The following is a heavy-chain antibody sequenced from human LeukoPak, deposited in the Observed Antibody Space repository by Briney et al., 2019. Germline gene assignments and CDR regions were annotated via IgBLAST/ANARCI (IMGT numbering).Heavy chain of an antibody. D-gene: IGHD6-19*01. J-gene: IGHJ4*02. CDR2: ISGSGGST. CDR3: ANTIIPVAATRFVYY. V-gene: IGHV3-23*01. CDR1: GFTYPRYV. Sequence: GGSLRHSHAATGFTYPRYVLSRVCQAPGKGLEWVSAISGSGGSTYYADSVKGRFTISRDNSKNTLYLQMNSLRAEDTGVYYCANTIIPVAATRFVYYGGGGPLVTVSS.